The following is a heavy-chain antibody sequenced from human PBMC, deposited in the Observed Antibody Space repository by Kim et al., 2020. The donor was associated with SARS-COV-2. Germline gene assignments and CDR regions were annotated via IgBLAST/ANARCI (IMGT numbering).Heavy chain of an antibody. CDR2: ISYDGSNK. J-gene: IGHJ4*02. V-gene: IGHV3-30*04. CDR1: GFTFSSYA. CDR3: ARERVAYYGSGNQLFTY. Sequence: GGSLRLSCAASGFTFSSYAMHWVRQAPGKGLEWVAVISYDGSNKYYADSVKGRFTISRDNSKNTLYLQMNSLRAEDTAVYYCARERVAYYGSGNQLFTYWGQGTLVTVSS. D-gene: IGHD3-10*01.